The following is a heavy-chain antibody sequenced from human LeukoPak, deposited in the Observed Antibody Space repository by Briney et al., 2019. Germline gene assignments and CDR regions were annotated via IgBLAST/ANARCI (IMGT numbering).Heavy chain of an antibody. V-gene: IGHV3-48*03. CDR2: ISSSASTI. D-gene: IGHD2-2*01. CDR1: GFTFSSYE. J-gene: IGHJ4*02. CDR3: ARVQALVVPATLPGDY. Sequence: PGGSLRLSCAASGFTFSSYEMNWVRQAPGKGLEWVSYISSSASTIYYADSVKGRFTISRDNAKNSLYLQMNSLRAEDTAVYYRARVQALVVPATLPGDYWGQGTLVTVSS.